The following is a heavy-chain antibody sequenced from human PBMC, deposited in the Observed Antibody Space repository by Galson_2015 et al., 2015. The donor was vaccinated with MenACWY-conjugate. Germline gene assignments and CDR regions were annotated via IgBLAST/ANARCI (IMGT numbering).Heavy chain of an antibody. D-gene: IGHD2-2*01. CDR3: ATSCSSPSCYANGAY. Sequence: SLRLSCAASGFTFSRYWMHWVRQSPGKGLVWVSRINSDGSAADYADSVKGRFTISRANAKTTLYLQLNSLSAEATAVYYCATSCSSPSCYANGAYWGQGTLVTVAS. CDR2: INSDGSAA. CDR1: GFTFSRYW. J-gene: IGHJ4*02. V-gene: IGHV3-74*01.